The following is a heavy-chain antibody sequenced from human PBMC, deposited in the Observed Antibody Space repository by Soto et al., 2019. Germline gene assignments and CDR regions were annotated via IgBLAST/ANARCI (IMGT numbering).Heavy chain of an antibody. Sequence: SQTLSLTCAISGDSVSSNSAAWNWIRQSPSRGLEWLGRTYYRSKWYNDYAVSVKSRITINPDTSKNQFSLQLNSVTPEDTAVYYCARATSGYCSGGSCYSFIKSYAFDIWGQGTMVTVPS. CDR1: GDSVSSNSAA. CDR2: TYYRSKWYN. D-gene: IGHD2-15*01. CDR3: ARATSGYCSGGSCYSFIKSYAFDI. J-gene: IGHJ3*02. V-gene: IGHV6-1*01.